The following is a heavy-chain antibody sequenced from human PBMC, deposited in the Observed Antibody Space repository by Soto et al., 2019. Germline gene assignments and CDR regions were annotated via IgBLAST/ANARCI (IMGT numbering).Heavy chain of an antibody. D-gene: IGHD3-22*01. CDR2: IYYSGST. V-gene: IGHV4-39*01. CDR3: ARQSRRLLPNWFDP. CDR1: GGSISSSSYY. J-gene: IGHJ5*02. Sequence: PSETLSLTCTVSGGSISSSSYYWGWIRQPPGKGLEWIGSIYYSGSTYYNPSLKSRVTISVDTSKNQFSLKLSSVTAADTAVYYCARQSRRLLPNWFDPWGQGTLVTVSS.